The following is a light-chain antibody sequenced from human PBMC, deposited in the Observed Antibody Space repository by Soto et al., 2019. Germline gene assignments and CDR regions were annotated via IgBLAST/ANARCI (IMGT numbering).Light chain of an antibody. V-gene: IGKV1-9*01. CDR3: QQVNNYPLT. Sequence: DVQLTQSPSFMSASVGDRVSITCRASQGISTFLAWYQQHPGTAPKRLIYDASNLQSGVPSRFSGSGSGTEFNLPISSLQPEDFATYYCQQVNNYPLTFGGGTKVEIK. CDR1: QGISTF. J-gene: IGKJ4*01. CDR2: DAS.